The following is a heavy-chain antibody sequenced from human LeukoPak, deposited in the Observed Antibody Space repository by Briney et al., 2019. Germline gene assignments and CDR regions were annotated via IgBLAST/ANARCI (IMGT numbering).Heavy chain of an antibody. CDR3: ARALPGIYYYDGVSFDY. D-gene: IGHD3-22*01. CDR2: IYYSGST. Sequence: SETLSLTCTVSGGSISSSSYYWGWIRQPPGKGLEWIGSIYYSGSTYYNPSLKSRVTISVDTSKNQFSLKLSSVTAADTAVYYCARALPGIYYYDGVSFDYWGQGTLVTVSS. V-gene: IGHV4-39*07. J-gene: IGHJ4*02. CDR1: GGSISSSSYY.